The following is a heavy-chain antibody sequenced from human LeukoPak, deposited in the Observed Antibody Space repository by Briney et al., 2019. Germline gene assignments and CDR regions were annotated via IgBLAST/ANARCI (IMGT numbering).Heavy chain of an antibody. CDR3: ARGQWELLERYYYYYGMDV. J-gene: IGHJ6*02. CDR2: IYYSGST. V-gene: IGHV4-59*01. CDR1: GGSISSYY. Sequence: ILSLTCTVAGGSISSYYWSWIRQPPGKGLEWIGYIYYSGSTNYNPSLKSRVTISVDTSKNQFSRKLSSVTAADTAVYYCARGQWELLERYYYYYGMDVWGQGTTVTVSS. D-gene: IGHD1-26*01.